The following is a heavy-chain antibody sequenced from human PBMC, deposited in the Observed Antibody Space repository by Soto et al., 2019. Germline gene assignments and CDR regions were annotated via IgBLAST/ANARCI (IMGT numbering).Heavy chain of an antibody. J-gene: IGHJ6*02. Sequence: GGSLRLSCAASGFTFSSYAMHWVRQAPGKGLEWVAVISYDGSNKYYADSVKGRFTISGDNSKNTLYLQMNSLRAEDTAVYYCARDFLVRGVRSYYYYYYGMDVWGQGTTVTVSS. V-gene: IGHV3-30-3*01. CDR1: GFTFSSYA. CDR2: ISYDGSNK. CDR3: ARDFLVRGVRSYYYYYYGMDV. D-gene: IGHD3-10*01.